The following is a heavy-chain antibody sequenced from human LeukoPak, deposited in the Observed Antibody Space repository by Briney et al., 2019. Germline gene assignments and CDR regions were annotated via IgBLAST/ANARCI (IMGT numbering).Heavy chain of an antibody. D-gene: IGHD3-3*01. J-gene: IGHJ4*02. CDR3: ARELRFLEWLNFDY. Sequence: GGSLRLSCAASGFTFSSYWMSWVRQAPGKGLEWVANIKQDGSEKYYVDSVKGRFTISRDNAKNSLYLQMNSLRAEDTAVHYCARELRFLEWLNFDYWGQGTLVTVSS. V-gene: IGHV3-7*01. CDR1: GFTFSSYW. CDR2: IKQDGSEK.